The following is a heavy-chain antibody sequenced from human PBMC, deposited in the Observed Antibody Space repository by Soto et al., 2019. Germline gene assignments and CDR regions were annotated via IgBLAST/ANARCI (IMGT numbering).Heavy chain of an antibody. D-gene: IGHD4-17*01. CDR3: AGRISGTVAGFDY. J-gene: IGHJ4*02. CDR1: GGSISSSSYY. V-gene: IGHV4-39*01. Sequence: QLQLQESGPGLVKPSETLSLTCTVSGGSISSSSYYWGWIRQPPGKGLEWIGSIYYSGSTYYNPSLKSRVTISVDTSKTQSSLKLSSVTAADTAVYYCAGRISGTVAGFDYWGQGTLVTVSS. CDR2: IYYSGST.